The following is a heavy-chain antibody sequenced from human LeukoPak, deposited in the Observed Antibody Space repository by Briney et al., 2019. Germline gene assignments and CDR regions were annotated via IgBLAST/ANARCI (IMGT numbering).Heavy chain of an antibody. D-gene: IGHD6-19*01. Sequence: PGGSLRLSCAASGFTFSSYAMSWVRQAPGKGLEWVSAISGSGGSTYYADSVKGRFTISRDNSKNTLYLQMNSLRAEGTAVYYCAKYKFGYSSGWYTWFDPWGQGTLVTVSS. CDR2: ISGSGGST. CDR1: GFTFSSYA. V-gene: IGHV3-23*01. J-gene: IGHJ5*02. CDR3: AKYKFGYSSGWYTWFDP.